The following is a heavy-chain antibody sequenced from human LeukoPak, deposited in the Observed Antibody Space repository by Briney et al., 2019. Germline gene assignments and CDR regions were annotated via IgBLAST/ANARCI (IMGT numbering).Heavy chain of an antibody. CDR2: VRPYNGDP. CDR1: GDIFRRKG. J-gene: IGHJ6*02. V-gene: IGHV1-18*01. CDR3: ARPYSANWHPHPYRMDV. Sequence: KGSCQASGDIFRRKGGTWGRQGPRQRAGWIGWVRPYNGDPEYAQKFQGRVTMSTDTSTDTSYMELRSLGSDDTAVYYCARPYSANWHPHPYRMDVWGQGTTVIVSS. D-gene: IGHD1-1*01.